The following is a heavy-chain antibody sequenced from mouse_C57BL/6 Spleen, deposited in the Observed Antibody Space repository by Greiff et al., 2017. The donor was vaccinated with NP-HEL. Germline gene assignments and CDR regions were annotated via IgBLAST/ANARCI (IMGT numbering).Heavy chain of an antibody. CDR1: GYTFTDYN. CDR2: INPNDGGT. D-gene: IGHD2-4*01. V-gene: IGHV1-18*01. CDR3: ARGKIYYDCDGGFAY. J-gene: IGHJ3*01. Sequence: VQLQQSGPELVKPGASVKIPCKASGYTFTDYNMDWVKQSHGKSLEWIGDINPNDGGTIYNQKFKGKATLTVDKSSSTAYMELRSLTSEDTAVYYCARGKIYYDCDGGFAYWGQGTLVTVSA.